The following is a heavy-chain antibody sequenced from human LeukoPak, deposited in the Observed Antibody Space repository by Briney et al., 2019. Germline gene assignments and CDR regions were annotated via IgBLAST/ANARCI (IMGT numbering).Heavy chain of an antibody. D-gene: IGHD3-3*01. V-gene: IGHV3-30*03. Sequence: GGSLRLSCAASGFTFSSYGMHWVRQAPGKGLEWVAVVSYDGTTKYYADSVRGRFTISRDNFKNTLYLQMNSLRAEDTAVYYCARDLEIGSSSYYFDYWGQGTLVTVSS. CDR3: ARDLEIGSSSYYFDY. CDR2: VSYDGTTK. CDR1: GFTFSSYG. J-gene: IGHJ4*02.